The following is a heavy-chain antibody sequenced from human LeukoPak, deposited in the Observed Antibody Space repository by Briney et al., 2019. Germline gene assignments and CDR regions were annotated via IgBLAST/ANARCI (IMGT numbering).Heavy chain of an antibody. Sequence: ASVKVSCKASGYTFTGYYMHWVRQAPGQGLEWMGWINPNSGGTNYAQKFQGRVTMTRDTSISTAYMELSRLRSDDTAVYYCARSLVVAYCGGGCCFDYWGQGTLVTVSS. CDR3: ARSLVVAYCGGGCCFDY. CDR2: INPNSGGT. CDR1: GYTFTGYY. D-gene: IGHD2-21*02. V-gene: IGHV1-2*02. J-gene: IGHJ4*02.